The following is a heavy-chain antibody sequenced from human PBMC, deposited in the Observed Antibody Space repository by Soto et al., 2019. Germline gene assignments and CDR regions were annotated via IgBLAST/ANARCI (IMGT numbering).Heavy chain of an antibody. Sequence: ETLSLTCAVYGGSISSYYWSWIRQPPGKGLEWIGYIYYSGSTYYNPSLKSRVSISVDTSKNHYSLKLSSVTAADTAVYYCAGEAGYCSNGVCRWGEGTLVTVSS. J-gene: IGHJ4*02. CDR2: IYYSGST. V-gene: IGHV4-59*08. D-gene: IGHD2-8*01. CDR1: GGSISSYY. CDR3: AGEAGYCSNGVCR.